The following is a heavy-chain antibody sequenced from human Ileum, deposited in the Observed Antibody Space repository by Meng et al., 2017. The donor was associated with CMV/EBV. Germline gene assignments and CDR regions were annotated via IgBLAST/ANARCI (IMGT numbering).Heavy chain of an antibody. Sequence: GESLKISCAASGFTVSSNYMSWVRQAPGKGLEWVSVIYSCGSTYYADSVKGRFTISRDNAKNSLYLQMNSLRAEVTAVYYCARGYCNSTSCPYYYYYGMDVWGQGTTVTVSS. CDR3: ARGYCNSTSCPYYYYYGMDV. D-gene: IGHD2-2*01. CDR1: GFTVSSNY. V-gene: IGHV3-66*03. CDR2: IYSCGST. J-gene: IGHJ6*02.